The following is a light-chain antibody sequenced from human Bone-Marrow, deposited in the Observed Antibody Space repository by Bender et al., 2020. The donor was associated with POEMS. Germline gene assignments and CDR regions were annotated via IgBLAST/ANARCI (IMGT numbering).Light chain of an antibody. V-gene: IGLV1-44*01. CDR3: ATWDDRLNGWV. CDR1: SSKFGSYP. J-gene: IGLJ3*02. CDR2: NNS. Sequence: QSVLTQPPSASGTPGQRVTISCSGSSSKFGSYPVNWYQQLPGAAPKLVIFNNSQRPSGVPDRFSGSNSGTSASLALSGLLSDDEAAFYCATWDDRLNGWVFGGGTKLTVL.